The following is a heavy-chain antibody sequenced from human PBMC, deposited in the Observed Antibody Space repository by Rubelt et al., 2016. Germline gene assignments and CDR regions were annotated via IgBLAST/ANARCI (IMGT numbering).Heavy chain of an antibody. D-gene: IGHD5-18*01. V-gene: IGHV7-4-1*02. CDR1: GYTFTSYD. J-gene: IGHJ4*02. CDR3: ARGRQPPEDY. Sequence: QVQLVQSGAEVKKPGASVRVSCKASGYTFTSYDINWVRQATGQGLEWMGWINTNTGNPMCAQGLTVRFVFCWDTSGSTAYLQISSLKAEDTAVYYCARGRQPPEDYWGQGTLVTVSS. CDR2: INTNTGNP.